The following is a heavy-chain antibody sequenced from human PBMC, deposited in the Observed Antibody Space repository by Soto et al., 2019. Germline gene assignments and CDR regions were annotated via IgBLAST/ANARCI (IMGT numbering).Heavy chain of an antibody. CDR3: ARHQTNYYYERYRRHAFDI. J-gene: IGHJ3*02. D-gene: IGHD3-22*01. CDR1: GGSISSGGYY. V-gene: IGHV4-31*03. CDR2: IYYSGST. Sequence: PSETLSLTCTVSGGSISSGGYYWSWIRQHPGKGLEWIGYIYYSGSTYYNPSLKSRVTISVDTSKNQFSLKLSSVTAADTAVYYCARHQTNYYYERYRRHAFDIWGQGTMVTVSS.